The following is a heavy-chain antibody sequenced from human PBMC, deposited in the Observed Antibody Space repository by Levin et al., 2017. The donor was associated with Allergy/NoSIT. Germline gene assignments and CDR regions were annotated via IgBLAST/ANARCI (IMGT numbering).Heavy chain of an antibody. CDR2: ISYDGSNK. Sequence: GGSLRLSCAASGFTFSSYGMHWVRQAPGKGLEWVAVISYDGSNKYYADSVKGRFTISRDNSKNTLYLQMNSLRAEDTAVYYCAKVNYYDSSGYYYDNWGQGTLVTVSS. CDR3: AKVNYYDSSGYYYDN. V-gene: IGHV3-30*18. D-gene: IGHD3-22*01. CDR1: GFTFSSYG. J-gene: IGHJ4*02.